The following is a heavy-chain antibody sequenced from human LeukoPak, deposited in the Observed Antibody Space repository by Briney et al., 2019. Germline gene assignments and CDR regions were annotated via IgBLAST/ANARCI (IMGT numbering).Heavy chain of an antibody. Sequence: SETLSLTCTVSGYSINRGYYWGWIRQPPGMGLEWIGSIYHSVSTYYNPSLKSRVIISADTSKVQFSLTLSSVTAADTAVYYCARGLASGYPPVPFDSWGQGTLVTVSS. V-gene: IGHV4-38-2*02. J-gene: IGHJ4*02. D-gene: IGHD3-3*01. CDR2: IYHSVST. CDR1: GYSINRGYY. CDR3: ARGLASGYPPVPFDS.